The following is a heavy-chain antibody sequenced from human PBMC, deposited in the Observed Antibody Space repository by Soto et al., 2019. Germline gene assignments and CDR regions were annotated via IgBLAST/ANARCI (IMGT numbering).Heavy chain of an antibody. CDR3: VKDRYVEY. CDR1: GLSFSSYA. D-gene: IGHD1-1*01. J-gene: IGHJ4*02. V-gene: IGHV3-64D*06. CDR2: ISSDGVST. Sequence: EVKMVESGGGLVQPGGSLRLSCSASGLSFSSYAMHWVRQAPGKGLEYVSSISSDGVSTYYADSVKGRFTISRDNSKNTVYLQMSSLRAEDTAVYYCVKDRYVEYWSQGTLVTVSS.